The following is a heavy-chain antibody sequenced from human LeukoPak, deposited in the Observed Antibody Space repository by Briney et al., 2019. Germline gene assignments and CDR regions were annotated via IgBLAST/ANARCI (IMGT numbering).Heavy chain of an antibody. CDR3: ARYHPRLGYFDY. CDR2: ISSSSSNI. Sequence: GGSLRLSCAASGFTFSSYSMNRVRQAPGKGLEWVSYISSSSSNIYYADSVKGRFTISGDNAKNSLYLQMNSLRDEDTAVYYCARYHPRLGYFDYWGQGTLVTVSS. J-gene: IGHJ4*02. V-gene: IGHV3-48*02. CDR1: GFTFSSYS. D-gene: IGHD7-27*01.